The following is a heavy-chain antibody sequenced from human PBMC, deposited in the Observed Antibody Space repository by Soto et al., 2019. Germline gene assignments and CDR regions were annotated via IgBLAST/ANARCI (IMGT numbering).Heavy chain of an antibody. D-gene: IGHD1-7*01. CDR2: ISYDGSNK. V-gene: IGHV3-30*03. Sequence: GGSLRLSCAASGFTFSSYGMHWVRQAPGKGLAWVAVISYDGSNKYYADSVKGRFTISRDNSKNTLYLQMNSLRAEDTAVYYCARDDCWGTYNWNSGRGFDPWGQGTLVTVSS. J-gene: IGHJ5*02. CDR3: ARDDCWGTYNWNSGRGFDP. CDR1: GFTFSSYG.